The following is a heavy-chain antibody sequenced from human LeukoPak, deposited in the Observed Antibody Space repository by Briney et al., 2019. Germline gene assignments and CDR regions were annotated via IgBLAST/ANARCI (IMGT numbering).Heavy chain of an antibody. V-gene: IGHV4-61*02. J-gene: IGHJ6*03. CDR3: ARIYGSGSYSYYMDV. D-gene: IGHD3-10*01. CDR2: IYTSGST. CDR1: GGSISSGSYY. Sequence: SETLSLTCTVSGGSISSGSYYWSWIRQPAGKGLEWIGRIYTSGSTNYNPSLKSRVTISVDTSKNQFSLKLSSVTAADTAVYYCARIYGSGSYSYYMDVWGKGTTVTISS.